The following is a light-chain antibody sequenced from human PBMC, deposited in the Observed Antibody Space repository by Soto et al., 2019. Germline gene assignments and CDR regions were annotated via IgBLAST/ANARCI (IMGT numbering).Light chain of an antibody. Sequence: QSSLTQPASVSGSPGQSITISCTGTSSDVGSSNLVSWYQQHPGKAPKLIIYEGSRRPSGVSGRFSGSKSGNTASLTISGLQAEDEADYYCCSFADSSTFYVFGTGTKLT. CDR3: CSFADSSTFYV. CDR1: SSDVGSSNL. V-gene: IGLV2-23*01. CDR2: EGS. J-gene: IGLJ1*01.